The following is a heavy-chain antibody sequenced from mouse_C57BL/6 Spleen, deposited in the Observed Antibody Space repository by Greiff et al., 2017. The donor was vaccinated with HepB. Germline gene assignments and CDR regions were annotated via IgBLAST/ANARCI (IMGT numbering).Heavy chain of an antibody. CDR2: ISDGGSYT. CDR3: ARDEGYDDEGQDY. J-gene: IGHJ4*01. CDR1: GFTFSSYA. V-gene: IGHV5-4*01. Sequence: EVKLVESGGGLVKPGGSLKLSCAASGFTFSSYAMSWVRQTPEKRLEWVATISDGGSYTYYPDNVKGRFTISRDNAKNNLYLQMSHLKSEDTAMYYCARDEGYDDEGQDYWGQGTSVTVSS. D-gene: IGHD2-12*01.